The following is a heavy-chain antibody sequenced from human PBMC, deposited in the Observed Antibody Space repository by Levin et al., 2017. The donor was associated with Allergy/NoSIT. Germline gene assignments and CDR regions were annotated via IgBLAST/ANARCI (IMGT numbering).Heavy chain of an antibody. CDR3: AKDIGDSSGYYYY. Sequence: GESLKISCAASGFPFSTYAMSWFRQAPGKGLEWVSTISGSGGSTYYADSVKGRFTISRDNSKSTLYLQVNSLRADDTAVYYCAKDIGDSSGYYYYWGQGTLVTVSS. CDR2: ISGSGGST. CDR1: GFPFSTYA. D-gene: IGHD3-22*01. J-gene: IGHJ4*02. V-gene: IGHV3-23*01.